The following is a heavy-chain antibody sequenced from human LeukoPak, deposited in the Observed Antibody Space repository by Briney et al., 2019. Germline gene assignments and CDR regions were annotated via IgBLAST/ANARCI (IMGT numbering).Heavy chain of an antibody. V-gene: IGHV3-7*01. J-gene: IGHJ4*02. D-gene: IGHD3/OR15-3a*01. CDR1: GFTFSSYS. Sequence: QSGGSLRLSCAASGFTFSSYSMNWVRQAPGKGLEWVANIKGDGSEKNYVDSVKGRFTISRDNSRNSLYVQMNSLRVEDTAVYYCARDWASIGGTGRALDYWGQGILVTVSS. CDR2: IKGDGSEK. CDR3: ARDWASIGGTGRALDY.